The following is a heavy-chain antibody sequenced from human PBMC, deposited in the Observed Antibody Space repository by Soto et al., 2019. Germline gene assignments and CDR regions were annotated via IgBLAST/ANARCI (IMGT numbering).Heavy chain of an antibody. J-gene: IGHJ6*02. CDR2: IRGFSPYT. CDR1: GFTFRTYT. V-gene: IGHV3-21*01. Sequence: SGGSLRLSCISSGFTFRTYTMNWVRQAPGKGLEWVSGIRGFSPYTFYAESVKGRFTISRDNAKNSLYLQMNSLRAEDTAVYYCARDRGYDAHDYYYNAMDVWGQGTTVTVSS. CDR3: ARDRGYDAHDYYYNAMDV. D-gene: IGHD3-10*01.